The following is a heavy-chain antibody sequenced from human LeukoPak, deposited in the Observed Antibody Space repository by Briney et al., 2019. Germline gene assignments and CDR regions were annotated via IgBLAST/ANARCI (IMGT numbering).Heavy chain of an antibody. D-gene: IGHD6-13*01. V-gene: IGHV3-74*01. J-gene: IGHJ4*02. CDR1: GFTFSSYW. Sequence: GGSLRLSCAASGFTFSSYWMHWVRQAPGKGLVWVSRINTDGSSTSYADSVKGRFTISRDNAKNTLYLQMNSLRAEDTAVYYCARGVYSSSWYEDYWGQGTLVTVSS. CDR3: ARGVYSSSWYEDY. CDR2: INTDGSST.